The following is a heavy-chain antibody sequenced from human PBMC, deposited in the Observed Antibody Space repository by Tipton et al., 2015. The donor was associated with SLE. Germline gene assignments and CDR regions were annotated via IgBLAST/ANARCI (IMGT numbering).Heavy chain of an antibody. D-gene: IGHD1-26*01. J-gene: IGHJ3*02. CDR3: ARDQWEVDAFDI. V-gene: IGHV4-59*11. Sequence: GLVKPSETLSLTCTVSGGSISSHYWSWIRQPPGKGLEWIGYIYYSGSTNYNPSLKSRVTISVDTSKNQFSLKLSSVTAADTAVYYCARDQWEVDAFDIWGQGTMVTVSS. CDR1: GGSISSHY. CDR2: IYYSGST.